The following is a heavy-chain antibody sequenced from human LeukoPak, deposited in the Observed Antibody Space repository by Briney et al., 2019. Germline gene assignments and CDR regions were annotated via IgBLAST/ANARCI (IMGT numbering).Heavy chain of an antibody. CDR1: GFTFSSYW. Sequence: GRSLRLSCAASGFTFSSYWMHWVRQSPGKGLVWVSGINGDGSSTTYADSVKGRFTISRDNAKNTVCLQMNSLRAEDTAVYHCATSRTFDYWGQGTLVTVSS. CDR2: INGDGSST. CDR3: ATSRTFDY. J-gene: IGHJ4*02. V-gene: IGHV3-74*01.